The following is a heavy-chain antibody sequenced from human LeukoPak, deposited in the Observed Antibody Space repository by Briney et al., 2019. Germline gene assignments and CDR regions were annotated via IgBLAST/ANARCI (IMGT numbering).Heavy chain of an antibody. CDR1: GGSISSSGYY. J-gene: IGHJ6*03. CDR2: IYYSGTT. Sequence: SETLCLTCSVSGGSISSSGYYWDWIRQPPGKGVEWVGSIYYSGTTYYNSSLKSRVTISEDTSKNRFSLMLTSVTAADTAVYYCARQVSDYFYYYIDVWGEGTTVIVSS. V-gene: IGHV4-39*01. CDR3: ARQVSDYFYYYIDV.